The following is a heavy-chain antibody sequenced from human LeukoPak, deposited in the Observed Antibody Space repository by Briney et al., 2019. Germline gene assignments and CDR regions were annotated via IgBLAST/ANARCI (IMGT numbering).Heavy chain of an antibody. CDR3: ARHFGVVIHYGMDV. CDR1: GYTFTSYD. Sequence: ASVKVSCKASGYTFTSYDIHWVRQATGQVLEWMGWMNPNSGNTGYAQKFQGRVTMTRNTSISTAYMELSSLRSEDTAVYYCARHFGVVIHYGMDVWGQGTTVTVSS. D-gene: IGHD3-3*01. V-gene: IGHV1-8*01. J-gene: IGHJ6*02. CDR2: MNPNSGNT.